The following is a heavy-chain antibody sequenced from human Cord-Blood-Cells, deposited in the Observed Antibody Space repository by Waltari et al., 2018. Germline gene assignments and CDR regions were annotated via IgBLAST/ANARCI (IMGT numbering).Heavy chain of an antibody. CDR1: GFTFRSYA. D-gene: IGHD3-22*01. CDR2: ISYDGSNK. V-gene: IGHV3-30*04. Sequence: QVQLVESGGGVVQPGRSLSLSCPASGFTFRSYATHWLRRAPGKGLEWVAVISYDGSNKYYADSVKGRFTISRDNSKNTLYLQMNSLRAEDAAVYYCARAPVRYYFDYWGQGTLVTVSS. J-gene: IGHJ4*02. CDR3: ARAPVRYYFDY.